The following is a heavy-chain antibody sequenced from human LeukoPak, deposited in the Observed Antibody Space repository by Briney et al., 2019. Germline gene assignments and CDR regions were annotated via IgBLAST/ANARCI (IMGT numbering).Heavy chain of an antibody. CDR2: IYYSGTT. D-gene: IGHD6-6*01. V-gene: IGHV4-39*07. Sequence: SETLSLTCTVSGGSISSSTYYWGWIRQPPGKGLEWIGTIYYSGTTYYNPSLKSRVTISIDTSTNQFSLKLNSVTAADTAVYYCAREYSSSSGLLDYWGQGTLVTVSS. J-gene: IGHJ4*02. CDR1: GGSISSSTYY. CDR3: AREYSSSSGLLDY.